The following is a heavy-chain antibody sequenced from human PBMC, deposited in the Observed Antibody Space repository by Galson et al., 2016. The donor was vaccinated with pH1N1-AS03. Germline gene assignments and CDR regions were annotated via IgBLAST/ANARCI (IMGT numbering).Heavy chain of an antibody. J-gene: IGHJ4*02. CDR2: IFWDGET. D-gene: IGHD2-8*01. Sequence: LVKPTQTLTLTCTFSGFSLSTGGVHVAWIRQPPGKALEWLALIFWDGETRYRPSLRSRLTITKDTSKNQVVLTMTNMDPVDTATYYCARSTHVNEGLDFWGQ. CDR1: GFSLSTGGVH. CDR3: ARSTHVNEGLDF. V-gene: IGHV2-5*02.